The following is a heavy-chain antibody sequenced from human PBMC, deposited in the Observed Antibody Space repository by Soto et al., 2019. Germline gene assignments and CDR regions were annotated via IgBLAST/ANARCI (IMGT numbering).Heavy chain of an antibody. J-gene: IGHJ2*01. V-gene: IGHV3-66*01. D-gene: IGHD4-17*01. CDR1: GFTVSSNY. CDR3: ARDYAWYFDL. Sequence: EVQLVESGGGLVQPGGSLRLSCAASGFTVSSNYMSWVRQAPGKGLEWVSVIYSGGNTYYADSVEGRFTISRDNSKNTLYLQMNSLRAEDTAVYYCARDYAWYFDLWGRGTLVTVSS. CDR2: IYSGGNT.